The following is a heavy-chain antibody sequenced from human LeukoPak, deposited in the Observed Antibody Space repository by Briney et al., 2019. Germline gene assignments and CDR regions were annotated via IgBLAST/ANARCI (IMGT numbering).Heavy chain of an antibody. CDR1: GDTLTELS. CDR2: FDVETAKT. CDR3: ATDRNLGPFDI. V-gene: IGHV1-24*01. J-gene: IGHJ4*02. Sequence: ASVKVSCKLSGDTLTELSIHWVRQAPGKGLEWMGGFDVETAKTVYEQKFQGRVTMTEDTSADTAYMELSDLISEDTALYYCATDRNLGPFDIWGQGTLVTVSS. D-gene: IGHD1-7*01.